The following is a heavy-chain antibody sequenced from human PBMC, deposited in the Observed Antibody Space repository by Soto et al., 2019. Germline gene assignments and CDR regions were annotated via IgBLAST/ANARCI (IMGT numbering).Heavy chain of an antibody. D-gene: IGHD1-7*01. CDR3: VRRVSGNYDY. V-gene: IGHV3-64*01. Sequence: EVPLAASGGGMVQPGGSLRLSCVASGFTFSSYDMHWVRQAPGKGLEYVSSISSNGGTTYYGNSVKGRFTISRDNSKNTLYLQMGSLRAEDMAVYYCVRRVSGNYDYWGQGTLVTVSS. CDR1: GFTFSSYD. J-gene: IGHJ4*02. CDR2: ISSNGGTT.